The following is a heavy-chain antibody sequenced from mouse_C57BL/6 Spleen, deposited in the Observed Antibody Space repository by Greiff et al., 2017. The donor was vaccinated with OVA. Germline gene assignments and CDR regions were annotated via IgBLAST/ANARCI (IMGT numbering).Heavy chain of an antibody. Sequence: VQLQQSGAELVKPGASVKISCKASGYAFSSYWMNWVKQRPGKGLEWIGQIYPGDGDTNYNGKFKGKATLTADKSSSTAYMQLSSLTSEDSAVYFCAREGLYYYAMDYWGQGTSVTVSS. CDR1: GYAFSSYW. J-gene: IGHJ4*01. V-gene: IGHV1-80*01. CDR3: AREGLYYYAMDY. CDR2: IYPGDGDT.